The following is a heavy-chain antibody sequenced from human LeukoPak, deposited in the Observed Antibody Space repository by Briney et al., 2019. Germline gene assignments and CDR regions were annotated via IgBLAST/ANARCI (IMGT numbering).Heavy chain of an antibody. Sequence: GGSLRLSCAASGFTFSSYAMNWVRQVPEKGLEWVSGISGSGGSTYYSDSVKGRFTISRDNSKNTLYLQMNSLRAEDTAVYYCTKEGRDCSGGTCPFDFWGQGTLVTVSS. V-gene: IGHV3-23*01. CDR1: GFTFSSYA. J-gene: IGHJ4*02. CDR3: TKEGRDCSGGTCPFDF. D-gene: IGHD2-15*01. CDR2: ISGSGGST.